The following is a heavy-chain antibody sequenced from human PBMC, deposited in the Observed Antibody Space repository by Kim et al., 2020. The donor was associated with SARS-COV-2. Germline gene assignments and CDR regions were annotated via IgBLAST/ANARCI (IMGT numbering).Heavy chain of an antibody. CDR2: INAGNGNT. V-gene: IGHV1-3*01. D-gene: IGHD3-3*01. J-gene: IGHJ3*02. CDR1: GYTFTSYP. CDR3: ARGAITIFGVITHDAFDI. Sequence: ASVKVSCKASGYTFTSYPMHWVRQAPGQRLEWMGWINAGNGNTKYSQKFQGRVTITRDTSANTAYMELRSLRSEDTAVYYCARGAITIFGVITHDAFDIWGQGTMVTVSS.